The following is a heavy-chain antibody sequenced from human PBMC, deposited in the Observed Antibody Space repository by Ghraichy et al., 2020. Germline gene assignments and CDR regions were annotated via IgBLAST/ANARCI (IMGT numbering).Heavy chain of an antibody. Sequence: GGSLRLSCAASGFTFSSYAMSWVRQAPGKGLEWVSAISGSGGSTYYADSVKGRFTISRDNSKNTLYLQMNSLRAEDTAVYYCAKDLVVVAATPIGEWDNWFDPWGQGTLVTVSS. J-gene: IGHJ5*02. CDR3: AKDLVVVAATPIGEWDNWFDP. CDR1: GFTFSSYA. V-gene: IGHV3-23*01. CDR2: ISGSGGST. D-gene: IGHD2-15*01.